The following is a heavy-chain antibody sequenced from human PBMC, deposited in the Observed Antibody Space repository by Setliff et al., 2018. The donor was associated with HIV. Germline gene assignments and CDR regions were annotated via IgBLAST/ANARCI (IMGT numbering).Heavy chain of an antibody. V-gene: IGHV1-46*01. CDR1: GYTFTTYG. Sequence: VASVKVSCKPSGYTFTTYGLSWVRQAPGQGLEWMGIINPSGGGTTYAQTFQDRVTITADESTTTVYMEMRSLTSGDTALYYCARGPLYGYDRGYFDYWGQGTLVTVSS. D-gene: IGHD5-12*01. CDR3: ARGPLYGYDRGYFDY. CDR2: INPSGGGT. J-gene: IGHJ4*02.